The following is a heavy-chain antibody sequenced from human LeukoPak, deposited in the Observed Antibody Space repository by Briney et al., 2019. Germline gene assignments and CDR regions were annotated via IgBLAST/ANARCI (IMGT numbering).Heavy chain of an antibody. J-gene: IGHJ4*02. D-gene: IGHD2-15*01. V-gene: IGHV3-33*01. CDR1: GFIFSNYG. Sequence: PGGSLRLSCAASGFIFSNYGMQWVRQAPGKGLEWVAVVWNDGSDKYYTNSVKGRFTISRDNSKNTLYLQMNSLRAEDTAVYYCASKTGFCGGGSCYDYWGQGTLVTVSS. CDR3: ASKTGFCGGGSCYDY. CDR2: VWNDGSDK.